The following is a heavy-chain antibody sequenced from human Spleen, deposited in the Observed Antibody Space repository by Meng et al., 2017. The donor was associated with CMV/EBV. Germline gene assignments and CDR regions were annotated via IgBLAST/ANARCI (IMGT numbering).Heavy chain of an antibody. CDR2: IKSKTDGGTT. D-gene: IGHD3-16*01. CDR1: GFTFGDYA. J-gene: IGHJ4*02. V-gene: IGHV3-15*01. CDR3: ATERGGY. Sequence: GESLKISCTGSGFTFGDYAVNWVRQAPGKGLEWVGRIKSKTDGGTTDYAAPVKGRFTISRDDSKNTLYLQMNSLKTEDTALYYCATERGGYWGQGTLVTVSS.